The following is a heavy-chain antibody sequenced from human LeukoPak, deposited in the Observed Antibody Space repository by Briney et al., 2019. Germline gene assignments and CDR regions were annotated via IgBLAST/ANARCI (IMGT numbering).Heavy chain of an antibody. CDR2: IRSKAYGGTT. D-gene: IGHD6-6*01. V-gene: IGHV3-49*04. CDR1: GFTFSSYA. CDR3: TRDGGIAARLDYFDY. J-gene: IGHJ4*02. Sequence: GGSLRLSCAASGFTFSSYAMSWVRQAPGKGLEWVGFIRSKAYGGTTEYAASVKGRFTISRDDSKSIAYLQMNSLKTEDTAVYYCTRDGGIAARLDYFDYWGQGTLVTVSS.